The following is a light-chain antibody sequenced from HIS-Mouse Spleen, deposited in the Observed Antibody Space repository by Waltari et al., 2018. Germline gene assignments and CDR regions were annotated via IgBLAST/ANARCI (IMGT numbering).Light chain of an antibody. V-gene: IGLV1-44*01. CDR2: SHN. J-gene: IGLJ1*01. CDR3: AAWDDSLNGYV. CDR1: SSNIGSNT. Sequence: QSVLTQPPSASGTPGQRVTISCSGSSSNIGSNTVNWYQQLPGTAPKLLIYSHNQRPSGVPDRFSGSKPGTSASLAISGLQSEDEADYYCAAWDDSLNGYVFGTGTKVTVL.